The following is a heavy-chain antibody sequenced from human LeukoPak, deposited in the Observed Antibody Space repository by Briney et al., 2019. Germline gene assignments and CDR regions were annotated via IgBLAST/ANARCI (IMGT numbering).Heavy chain of an antibody. CDR2: INNRSCSL. CDR1: RFTFSRYR. V-gene: IGHV3-21*01. D-gene: IGHD3-22*01. J-gene: IGHJ4*02. Sequence: GWSVRLSCVASRFTFSRYRMIGVRQAPGKGGEWVSSINNRSCSLYNADAVNGRLTTSRDNAKNSLYLQMNSLRAEDTAVYDCARASKNYEDSSGYPLDYWGQGTLVTVSS. CDR3: ARASKNYEDSSGYPLDY.